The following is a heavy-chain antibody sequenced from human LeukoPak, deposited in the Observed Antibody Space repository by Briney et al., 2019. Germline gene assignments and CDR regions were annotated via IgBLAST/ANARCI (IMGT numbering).Heavy chain of an antibody. CDR1: GFTFSSYS. CDR2: ISSSSSYI. J-gene: IGHJ4*02. Sequence: GGSLRLSCAASGFTFSSYSMNWVRQAPGKGLECVSSISSSSSYIYYADSVKGRFTISRDNAKNSLYLQMNSLRAEDTAVYYCARVWAVAGTEYYFDYWGQGTLVTVSS. V-gene: IGHV3-21*01. CDR3: ARVWAVAGTEYYFDY. D-gene: IGHD6-19*01.